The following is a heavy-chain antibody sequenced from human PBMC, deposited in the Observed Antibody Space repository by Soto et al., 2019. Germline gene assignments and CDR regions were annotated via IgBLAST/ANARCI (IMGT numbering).Heavy chain of an antibody. CDR1: GGSISRSSYW. V-gene: IGHV4-39*01. J-gene: IGHJ4*02. CDR3: ARHLQYGGNTFWDY. Sequence: SETLSLTCTVSGGSISRSSYWWGWIRQPPGKGLEWLGSMYYSGSTHYSPSLKSRVAISVDTSKNQFSLNVSSVTAADTAVYYCARHLQYGGNTFWDYWGQGSQVTVSS. CDR2: MYYSGST. D-gene: IGHD2-15*01.